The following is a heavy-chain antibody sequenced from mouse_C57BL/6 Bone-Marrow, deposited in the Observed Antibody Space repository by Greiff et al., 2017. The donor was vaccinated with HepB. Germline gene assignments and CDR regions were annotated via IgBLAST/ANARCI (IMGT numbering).Heavy chain of an antibody. D-gene: IGHD1-1*01. Sequence: QVQLQQSGAELMKPGASVKLSCKATGYTFTGYWIEWVKQRPGHGLEWIGEILPGSGSTNYNEKFKGKATFTADTSSNTAYMQLSSLTTEDSAIYYCARVITTVVALYWYFDVWGTGTTVTVSS. CDR2: ILPGSGST. CDR1: GYTFTGYW. V-gene: IGHV1-9*01. J-gene: IGHJ1*03. CDR3: ARVITTVVALYWYFDV.